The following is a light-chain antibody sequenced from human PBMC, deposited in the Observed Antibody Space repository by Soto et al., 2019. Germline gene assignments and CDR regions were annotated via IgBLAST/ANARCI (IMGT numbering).Light chain of an antibody. CDR1: QSLSSIY. Sequence: EIVLTQSPGTLSLSPGXGAXXXXMASQSLSSIYLAWCQQKPGQAPRLLIYRTSSRATGIPDRFSGSESETDFTLTISRLEPDDSAVYYCQQYGSSRITFGQGTRLEIK. V-gene: IGKV3-20*01. CDR3: QQYGSSRIT. J-gene: IGKJ5*01. CDR2: RTS.